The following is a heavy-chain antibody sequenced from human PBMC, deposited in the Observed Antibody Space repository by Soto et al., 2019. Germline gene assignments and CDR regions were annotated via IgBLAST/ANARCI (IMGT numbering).Heavy chain of an antibody. CDR2: ISAYNGNT. J-gene: IGHJ4*02. Sequence: QVQLVQSGAEVKKPGASVKVSCKASGYTFTSYGISWVRQAPGQGLEWMGWISAYNGNTNHAQKLQGRATTTTDTPTSTASMELRSLRPGDTAVYYCARGTTVETGPYWGQGALVTASS. CDR1: GYTFTSYG. CDR3: ARGTTVETGPY. V-gene: IGHV1-18*01. D-gene: IGHD4-17*01.